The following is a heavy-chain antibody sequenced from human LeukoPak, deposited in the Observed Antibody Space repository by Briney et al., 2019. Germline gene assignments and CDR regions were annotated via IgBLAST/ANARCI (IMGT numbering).Heavy chain of an antibody. J-gene: IGHJ6*02. CDR1: GYTFTSYG. V-gene: IGHV1-18*01. D-gene: IGHD2-15*01. CDR3: ARDGYIVVVVAATANYYYYGMDV. Sequence: ASVKVSCKASGYTFTSYGIIWVRQAPGQGLEWMGWISAYNGNTNYAQKLQGRVTMTTDTSTSTAYMELRSLRSDDTAVYYCARDGYIVVVVAATANYYYYGMDVWGQGTTVTVSS. CDR2: ISAYNGNT.